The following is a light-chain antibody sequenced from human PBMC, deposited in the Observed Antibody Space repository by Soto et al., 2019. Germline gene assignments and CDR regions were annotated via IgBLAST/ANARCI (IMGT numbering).Light chain of an antibody. V-gene: IGKV3-15*01. J-gene: IGKJ1*01. CDR3: QQYNNWPRWT. CDR2: GAS. CDR1: QSVSSN. Sequence: EIVMTQSPATLSVSPGERATLSCRGSQSVSSNLAWYQQKPGQAPRLLIYGASTRATGIPARFSGSGSGTEFTLTISSLQSEDFAVYYCQQYNNWPRWTFGQGTKVDIK.